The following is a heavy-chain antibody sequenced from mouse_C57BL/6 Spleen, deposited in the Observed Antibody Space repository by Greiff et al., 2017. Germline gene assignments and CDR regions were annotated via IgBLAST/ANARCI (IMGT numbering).Heavy chain of an antibody. V-gene: IGHV1-22*01. D-gene: IGHD1-1*01. Sequence: VQLQQSGPELVKPGASVKMSCKASGYTFTDYNMHWVKQSHGKSLEWIGYINPNNGGTSYNQKFKGKATLTVNKSSSTAYMELRSLPSEDSAVYYCARTTTGPAWFAYWGQGTLVTVSA. CDR2: INPNNGGT. CDR1: GYTFTDYN. CDR3: ARTTTGPAWFAY. J-gene: IGHJ3*01.